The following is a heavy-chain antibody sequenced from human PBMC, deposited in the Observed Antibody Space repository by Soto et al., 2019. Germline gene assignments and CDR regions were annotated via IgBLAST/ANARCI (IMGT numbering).Heavy chain of an antibody. CDR2: ISYDGSNK. CDR3: ARDRDYCGSSGDYPL. D-gene: IGHD3-22*01. V-gene: IGHV3-30-3*01. Sequence: QVQLVESGGGVVQPGRSLRLSCAASGFTFSSYAMHWVRQAPGKGLEWVAVISYDGSNKYYADSVKGRFTISRDNSKNTLYLQMNRLRAEDTAVYYCARDRDYCGSSGDYPLWGQGTLVTVSS. CDR1: GFTFSSYA. J-gene: IGHJ4*02.